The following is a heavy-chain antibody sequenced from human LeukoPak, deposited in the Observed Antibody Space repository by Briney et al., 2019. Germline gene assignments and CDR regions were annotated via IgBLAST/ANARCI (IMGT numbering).Heavy chain of an antibody. Sequence: GESLKISCKGSGYSFTSYWIGWVRQMPGKGLEWMGIIYPGDSDTRYSPSLQGQVTISADKSISTAYLQWSSLKASDTAMYYCARLSYYGSGKSSYYYYYYMDVWGKGTTVTISS. J-gene: IGHJ6*03. CDR1: GYSFTSYW. CDR3: ARLSYYGSGKSSYYYYYYMDV. D-gene: IGHD3-10*01. CDR2: IYPGDSDT. V-gene: IGHV5-51*01.